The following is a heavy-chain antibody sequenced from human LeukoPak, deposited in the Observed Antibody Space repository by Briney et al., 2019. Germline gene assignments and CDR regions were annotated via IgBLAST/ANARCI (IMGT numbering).Heavy chain of an antibody. J-gene: IGHJ4*02. V-gene: IGHV3-11*04. CDR2: ISSSGSTI. Sequence: GGSLRLSCAASGFTLSDYYMSWIRQAPGKGLGWVSYISSSGSTIYYADSVKGRFTISRDNAKNSLYLQMNSLRAEDTAVYYCARDGGGSIAARPVDYWGQGTLVTVSS. D-gene: IGHD6-6*01. CDR3: ARDGGGSIAARPVDY. CDR1: GFTLSDYY.